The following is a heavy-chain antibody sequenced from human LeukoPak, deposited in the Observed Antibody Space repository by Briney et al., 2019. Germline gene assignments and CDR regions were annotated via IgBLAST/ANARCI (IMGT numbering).Heavy chain of an antibody. Sequence: GGSLRLSCVASGFTFRSYAMHWVRQAPGKGLEWVIVISSDGTNKYNADSVKGRFTVSRDNSKNTLYLQMNSLRDKDTAVYHCGRDLTTLEHPGYYYGMDVWGQGTTVTVSS. CDR3: GRDLTTLEHPGYYYGMDV. V-gene: IGHV3-30-3*01. J-gene: IGHJ6*02. CDR1: GFTFRSYA. D-gene: IGHD2-15*01. CDR2: ISSDGTNK.